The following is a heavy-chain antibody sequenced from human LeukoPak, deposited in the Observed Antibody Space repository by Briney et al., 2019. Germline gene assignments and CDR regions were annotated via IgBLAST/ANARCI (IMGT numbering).Heavy chain of an antibody. J-gene: IGHJ5*02. Sequence: ASVKVSCKASGYTAIDYYMHWVRQAPGQGLEWMGMINPTSRSTDYAQTFQGRVTMTRDTPTSVFYMEMNGLTSDDTAVYYCARDGGGWLDPWGQGTLVTVSS. CDR3: ARDGGGWLDP. CDR1: GYTAIDYY. V-gene: IGHV1-46*01. CDR2: INPTSRST. D-gene: IGHD3-16*01.